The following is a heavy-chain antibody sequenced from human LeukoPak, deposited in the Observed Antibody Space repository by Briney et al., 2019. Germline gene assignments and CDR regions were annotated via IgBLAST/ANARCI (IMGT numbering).Heavy chain of an antibody. J-gene: IGHJ6*02. Sequence: GGSLRLSCAASGFTFGDYYMSWIRQAPGKGLEWVSYISSSGSTIYYADSVKGRFTISRDNSKNTLYLQMNSLRAEDTAVYYCAKGANGYYYYGMDVWGQGTTVTVSS. V-gene: IGHV3-11*01. CDR3: AKGANGYYYYGMDV. CDR2: ISSSGSTI. CDR1: GFTFGDYY.